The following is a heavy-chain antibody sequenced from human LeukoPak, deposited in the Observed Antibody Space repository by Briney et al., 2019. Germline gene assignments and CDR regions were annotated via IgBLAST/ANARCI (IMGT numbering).Heavy chain of an antibody. Sequence: SQTLSLTCTVSGGSISSGGYYWSWIRQHPGKGLEWIGYIYYSGSTYYNPSLKSRVTISVDTSKNQFSLKLSSVTAADTAVYYCARVIGSSGYYLDYWGQGTLVTVSP. CDR3: ARVIGSSGYYLDY. D-gene: IGHD3-22*01. CDR2: IYYSGST. J-gene: IGHJ4*02. V-gene: IGHV4-31*03. CDR1: GGSISSGGYY.